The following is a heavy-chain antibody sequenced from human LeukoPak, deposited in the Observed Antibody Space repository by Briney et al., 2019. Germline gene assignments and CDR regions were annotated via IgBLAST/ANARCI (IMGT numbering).Heavy chain of an antibody. J-gene: IGHJ4*02. Sequence: GGSLRLSCAASGFTFSSYGMHWVRQAPGKGLEWVAVIWYDGSNKYYADSVKGRFTVSRDNAENSLYLQTNRLRAEDTAVYYCVRLWGDATIFDLWGQGTLVTVSS. D-gene: IGHD4/OR15-4a*01. CDR2: IWYDGSNK. V-gene: IGHV3-33*03. CDR3: VRLWGDATIFDL. CDR1: GFTFSSYG.